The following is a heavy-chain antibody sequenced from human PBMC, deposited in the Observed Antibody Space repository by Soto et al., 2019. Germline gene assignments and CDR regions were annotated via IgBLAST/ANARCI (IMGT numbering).Heavy chain of an antibody. CDR3: ARASCKDPTKQRVGAFAI. V-gene: IGHV3-13*01. Sequence: GGSLRLSCAASGFTFSSYDMHWVRQATGKGLEWVSAIGTAGDTYYPGSVKGRFTISRENAKNSLYLQMNSLRAEDTAVYYCARASCKDPTKQRVGAFAIWGKGTMVTVSS. D-gene: IGHD2-2*01. J-gene: IGHJ3*02. CDR2: IGTAGDT. CDR1: GFTFSSYD.